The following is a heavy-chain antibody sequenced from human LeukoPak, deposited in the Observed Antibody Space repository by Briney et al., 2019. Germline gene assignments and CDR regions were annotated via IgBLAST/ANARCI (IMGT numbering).Heavy chain of an antibody. CDR2: IYPGDSDT. J-gene: IGHJ4*02. D-gene: IGHD3-3*01. Sequence: GESLKISCKGSGYSFTSYWIGWVRQMPGKGLEWMGIIYPGDSDTRYSPSFQGQVTIAADKSISTAYLQWSSLKDSDTAMYYCAMIYDFWSGYYWGDFDYWGKGILVTVSS. V-gene: IGHV5-51*01. CDR3: AMIYDFWSGYYWGDFDY. CDR1: GYSFTSYW.